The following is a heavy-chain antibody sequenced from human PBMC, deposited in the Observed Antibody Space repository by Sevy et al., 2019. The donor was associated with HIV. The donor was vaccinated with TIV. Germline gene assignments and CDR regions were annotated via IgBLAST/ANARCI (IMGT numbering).Heavy chain of an antibody. J-gene: IGHJ4*01. Sequence: GGSLRISCAASGFAFSTHAMHWVRQAPGKGLEWVAVISYEGTETFYAASVEGRFTISRDNSKNMLSLQINSLRPEDTAVYYCARDGGNSVKWYPLYWGHGTLVTVSS. V-gene: IGHV3-30-3*01. CDR3: ARDGGNSVKWYPLY. D-gene: IGHD2-2*01. CDR1: GFAFSTHA. CDR2: ISYEGTET.